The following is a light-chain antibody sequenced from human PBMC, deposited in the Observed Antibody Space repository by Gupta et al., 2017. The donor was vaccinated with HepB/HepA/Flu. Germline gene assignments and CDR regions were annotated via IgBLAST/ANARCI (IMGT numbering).Light chain of an antibody. Sequence: QSALTQPASVSGSPGQSITISCTGTSSDAGGYNYVSWYQQHPGKAPKLMIYDVSNRPSGVSNRFSGSKSGNTASLTISGLQAEDEADYYCSSYTSSRGVFGGGTKLTVL. V-gene: IGLV2-14*01. CDR1: SSDAGGYNY. J-gene: IGLJ3*02. CDR3: SSYTSSRGV. CDR2: DVS.